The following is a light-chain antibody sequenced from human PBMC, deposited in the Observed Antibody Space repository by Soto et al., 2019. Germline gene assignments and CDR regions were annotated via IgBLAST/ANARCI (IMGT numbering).Light chain of an antibody. CDR1: QSVSRY. Sequence: EIVLTQSPATLSLSPGERATLSCRASQSVSRYLVWYQQKLGQAPRLLIYDASNRATGIPARFSGSGSGTDFTLTISSLEPEDFAVYYCQQRSNWPTFGQGTKVEIK. CDR2: DAS. J-gene: IGKJ1*01. CDR3: QQRSNWPT. V-gene: IGKV3-11*01.